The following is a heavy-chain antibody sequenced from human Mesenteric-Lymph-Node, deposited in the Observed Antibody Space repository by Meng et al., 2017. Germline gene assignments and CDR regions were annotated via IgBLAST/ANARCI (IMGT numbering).Heavy chain of an antibody. D-gene: IGHD4-23*01. J-gene: IGHJ6*02. V-gene: IGHV5-51*01. Sequence: KVSCKGSGYSFTSYWIGWVRQRPGKGLEWMGIIYPGDSDTRYSPSFQGQVTISADKSISTAYLQWSSLKASDTAMYYCARRTTVVTPDYYYGMDVWGQGTTVTVSS. CDR1: GYSFTSYW. CDR3: ARRTTVVTPDYYYGMDV. CDR2: IYPGDSDT.